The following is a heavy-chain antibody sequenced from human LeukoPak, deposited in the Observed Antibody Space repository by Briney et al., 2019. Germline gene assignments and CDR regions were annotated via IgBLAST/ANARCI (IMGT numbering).Heavy chain of an antibody. CDR3: AKDEYYDILTGTAGY. Sequence: GGSLRLSCAASGFTFSSYEMNWVRQAPGKGLEWVSYISSSGSTIYYADSVKGRFTISRDNAKNSLYLQMNSLRAEDTAVYYCAKDEYYDILTGTAGYWGQGTLVTVSS. J-gene: IGHJ4*02. V-gene: IGHV3-48*03. CDR1: GFTFSSYE. CDR2: ISSSGSTI. D-gene: IGHD3-9*01.